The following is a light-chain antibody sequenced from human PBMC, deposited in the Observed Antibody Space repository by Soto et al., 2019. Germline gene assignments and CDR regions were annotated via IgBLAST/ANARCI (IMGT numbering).Light chain of an antibody. CDR3: QHYDGSPRT. J-gene: IGKJ2*01. CDR1: QTVNSDY. CDR2: GVF. V-gene: IGKV3-20*01. Sequence: ETVLTQSPGTVSLSPGERATLSCTTSQTVNSDYLAWYQQKPGQAPRLLIYGVFNRATGIPDRFSVSGSGTYFTLTISGLEPEDSAVYSCQHYDGSPRTFGQGTNLEI.